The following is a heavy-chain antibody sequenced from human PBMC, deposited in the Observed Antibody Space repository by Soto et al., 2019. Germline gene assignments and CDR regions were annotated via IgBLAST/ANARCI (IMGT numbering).Heavy chain of an antibody. CDR3: AKTRYCSSTSCPYYYYYMDV. J-gene: IGHJ6*03. Sequence: EVQLLESGGGLVQPGGSLRLSCAASGFTFSSYAMSWVRQAPGKGLEWVSAISGSGGSTYYADSVKGRFTISRDNSKNTLYLQMNSRRAEDTAVYYCAKTRYCSSTSCPYYYYYMDVWGKWTTVTVSS. CDR2: ISGSGGST. D-gene: IGHD2-2*01. CDR1: GFTFSSYA. V-gene: IGHV3-23*01.